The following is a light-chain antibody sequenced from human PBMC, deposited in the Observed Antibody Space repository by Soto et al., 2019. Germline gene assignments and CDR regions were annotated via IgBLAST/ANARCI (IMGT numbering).Light chain of an antibody. CDR3: QQYDSPPWT. V-gene: IGKV3-20*01. Sequence: EIVLTQSPGTLSLSPGERATLSCRASQSFSNTYLAWYQQKPGQAPRLLIYDVSNRATGIPDRFSGSGSGTDFTLTISRLDPEDFAVYYCQQYDSPPWTFGQGPKVAIK. CDR2: DVS. J-gene: IGKJ1*01. CDR1: QSFSNTY.